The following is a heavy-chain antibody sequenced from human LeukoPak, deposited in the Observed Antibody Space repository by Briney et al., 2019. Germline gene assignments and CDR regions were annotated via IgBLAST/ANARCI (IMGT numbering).Heavy chain of an antibody. D-gene: IGHD3-22*01. CDR3: ARVRDYYDSRGYYFEYFDH. J-gene: IGHJ1*01. CDR1: GFTFSSYE. V-gene: IGHV3-48*03. CDR2: ISSSGSTI. Sequence: GGSLRLSCAASGFTFSSYEMNWVRQAPGKGLEWVSYISSSGSTIYYADSVKGRFTISRDNSKNTLYLQMNSLRAEDTAVYYCARVRDYYDSRGYYFEYFDHWGQGTLVTVSS.